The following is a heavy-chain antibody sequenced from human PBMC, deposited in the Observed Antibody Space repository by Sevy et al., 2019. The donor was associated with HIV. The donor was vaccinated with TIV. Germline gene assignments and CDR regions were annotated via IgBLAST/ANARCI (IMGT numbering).Heavy chain of an antibody. J-gene: IGHJ6*02. D-gene: IGHD6-6*01. CDR3: ARDTSGYSSSATMYYYYYYGMDV. CDR1: GFTFSSYA. V-gene: IGHV3-30-3*01. CDR2: ISYDGSNK. Sequence: GGSLRLSCAASGFTFSSYAMHWVRQAPGKGLEWVAVISYDGSNKYYADSVKGRFTISRDNSKNTLYLQMNSLTAEDTAVYYCARDTSGYSSSATMYYYYYYGMDVWGQGTTVTVSS.